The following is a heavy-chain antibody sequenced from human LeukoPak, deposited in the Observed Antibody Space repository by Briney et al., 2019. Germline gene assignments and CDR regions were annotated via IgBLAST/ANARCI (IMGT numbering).Heavy chain of an antibody. Sequence: GGSLRLSCAASGFTFSSYEMNWVRQAPGKGLEWVSSISSSGSTIYYADSVKGRFTISRDNAKNSLYLQMNSLRAEDTAVYYCARVGARSFDYWGQGTLVTVYS. CDR1: GFTFSSYE. J-gene: IGHJ4*02. D-gene: IGHD1-26*01. CDR3: ARVGARSFDY. V-gene: IGHV3-48*03. CDR2: ISSSGSTI.